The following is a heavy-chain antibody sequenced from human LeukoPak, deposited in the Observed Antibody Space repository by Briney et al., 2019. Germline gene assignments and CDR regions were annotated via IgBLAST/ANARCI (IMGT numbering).Heavy chain of an antibody. J-gene: IGHJ3*02. D-gene: IGHD4-17*01. Sequence: SGPTLVNPTLPLTLTCTFSGFSLSTSGMCVSWIRQPPAKALEWLALINWDDDKYYSTSLKTRLTISKDTSKNHLVLTMTNMDPVDTATYYCARVTVTTGARDAFDIWGQGTMVTVSS. CDR2: INWDDDK. CDR3: ARVTVTTGARDAFDI. V-gene: IGHV2-70*01. CDR1: GFSLSTSGMC.